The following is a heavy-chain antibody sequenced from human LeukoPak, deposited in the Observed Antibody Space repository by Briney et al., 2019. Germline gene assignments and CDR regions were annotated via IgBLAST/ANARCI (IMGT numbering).Heavy chain of an antibody. J-gene: IGHJ1*01. V-gene: IGHV4-39*01. Sequence: SETLSLTCTVSGGSISSSSYYWGWIRQPPGKGREWIGSIYYSGSTYHNPSLKSRLNISVDMSKTQLPLTLSYVTAAHRAVYHCARNELQLLRYWGQGPLVPVPS. D-gene: IGHD2-2*01. CDR2: IYYSGST. CDR3: ARNELQLLRY. CDR1: GGSISSSSYY.